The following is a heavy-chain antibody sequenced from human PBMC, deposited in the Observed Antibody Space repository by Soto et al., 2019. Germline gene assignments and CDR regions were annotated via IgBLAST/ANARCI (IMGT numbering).Heavy chain of an antibody. CDR1: GYTFTGQY. CDR2: INPDSGGP. D-gene: IGHD3-16*01. V-gene: IGHV1-2*02. Sequence: GASVKVSCKASGYTFTGQYMHWVRQAPGQGLEWMGWINPDSGGPNYAPKFQGRVTMTRDTSLSTTYMELTSLTSDDTAVYYCAREHAGFGDYWGPGTLVTVSS. J-gene: IGHJ4*02. CDR3: AREHAGFGDY.